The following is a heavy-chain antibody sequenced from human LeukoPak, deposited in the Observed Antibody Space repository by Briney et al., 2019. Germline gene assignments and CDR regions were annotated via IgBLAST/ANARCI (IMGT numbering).Heavy chain of an antibody. D-gene: IGHD3-10*01. CDR1: GFGVSKND. J-gene: IGHJ4*02. V-gene: IGHV3-66*01. CDR2: IQSAGGT. Sequence: GGSLRLSCAASGFGVSKNDMTWIRQTPGKGLEWVSVIQSAGGTYYADSVKGRFVISKDDSKNALYLQMNYLRVEDTAVYYCAGTTYLFGSGTYPYWGQGTLVTVSS. CDR3: AGTTYLFGSGTYPY.